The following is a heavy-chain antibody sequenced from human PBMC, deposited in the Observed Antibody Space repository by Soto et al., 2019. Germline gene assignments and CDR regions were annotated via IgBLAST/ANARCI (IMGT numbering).Heavy chain of an antibody. J-gene: IGHJ6*02. CDR3: ARGTGAVRGANDYYYGMDV. CDR1: GGSISIYY. V-gene: IGHV4-4*07. D-gene: IGHD3-10*01. Sequence: SEPLSLTCPVSGGSISIYYWSWIRQPAGKGLDWIGRIYTSGSTNYNPSLKSRVTMSVDTSKNQSSLKLSSVTAADTAVYYCARGTGAVRGANDYYYGMDVWGQATTVTVSS. CDR2: IYTSGST.